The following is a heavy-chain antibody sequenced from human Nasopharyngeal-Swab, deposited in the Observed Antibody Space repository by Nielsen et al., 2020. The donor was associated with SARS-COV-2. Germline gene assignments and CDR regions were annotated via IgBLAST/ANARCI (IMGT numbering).Heavy chain of an antibody. CDR2: IYYSGST. Sequence: SETLSFTCTVSGGSISSSSYYWGWIRQPPGKGLEWIGSIYYSGSTYYNPSLKSRVTISVDTSKNQFSLKLSSVTAADTAVYYCVGIVVVPAAISDWGQGTLVTVSS. CDR1: GGSISSSSYY. J-gene: IGHJ4*02. V-gene: IGHV4-39*01. CDR3: VGIVVVPAAISD. D-gene: IGHD2-2*02.